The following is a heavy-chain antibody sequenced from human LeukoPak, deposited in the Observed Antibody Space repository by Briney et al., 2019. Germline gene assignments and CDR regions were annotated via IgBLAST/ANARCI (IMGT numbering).Heavy chain of an antibody. Sequence: ASVKVSFKVSGYTLTELSMHWVRQAPGKGLEWMGGFDSEDGETIYAQKFQGRLTMTEDTSTDTAYMELSSLRSEDTAVYYCATIDGHYDSSGYWGQGTLVTVSS. CDR3: ATIDGHYDSSGY. D-gene: IGHD3-22*01. CDR2: FDSEDGET. CDR1: GYTLTELS. J-gene: IGHJ4*02. V-gene: IGHV1-24*01.